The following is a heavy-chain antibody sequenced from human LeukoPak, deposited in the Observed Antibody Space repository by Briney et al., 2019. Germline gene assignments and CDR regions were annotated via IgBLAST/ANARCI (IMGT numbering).Heavy chain of an antibody. V-gene: IGHV1-2*02. Sequence: GASVKVSCKASGYTFTGYYMHWVRQAPGQGLEWMGWINPNSGGTNYAQKFQGRVTMTRDTSISTAYMELSRLRSNDTAVYYCARDGTLHGRALDPLYSYGPEGYMDVWGKGTTVTISS. CDR2: INPNSGGT. D-gene: IGHD5-18*01. J-gene: IGHJ6*03. CDR1: GYTFTGYY. CDR3: ARDGTLHGRALDPLYSYGPEGYMDV.